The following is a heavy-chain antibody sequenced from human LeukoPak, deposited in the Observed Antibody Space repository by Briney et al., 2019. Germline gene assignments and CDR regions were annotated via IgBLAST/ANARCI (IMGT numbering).Heavy chain of an antibody. J-gene: IGHJ6*02. CDR3: ATLDFWSGYSSYYYYGMDV. Sequence: ASVKVSCKASGYTFTSYDINWVRQATGQGLEWMGWMNPNSGNTGYAQKFRGRVTMTRNTSISTAYMELSSLRSEDTAVYYCATLDFWSGYSSYYYYGMDVWGQGTTVTVSS. V-gene: IGHV1-8*01. D-gene: IGHD3-3*01. CDR2: MNPNSGNT. CDR1: GYTFTSYD.